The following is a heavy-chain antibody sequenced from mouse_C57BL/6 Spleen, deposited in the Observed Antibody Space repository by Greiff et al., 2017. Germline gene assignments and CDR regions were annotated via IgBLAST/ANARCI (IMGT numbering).Heavy chain of an antibody. CDR3: TRVNYDYDGVPFAY. J-gene: IGHJ3*01. CDR2: IDPETGGT. Sequence: VKLQESGAALVRPGASVTLSCKASGYTFTASEMHWVKQTPVHGLEWIGAIDPETGGTAYNQKFKGKAILTADKSSSTAYMELRSLTSEDSAVYYCTRVNYDYDGVPFAYWGQGTLVTVSA. CDR1: GYTFTASE. V-gene: IGHV1-15*01. D-gene: IGHD2-4*01.